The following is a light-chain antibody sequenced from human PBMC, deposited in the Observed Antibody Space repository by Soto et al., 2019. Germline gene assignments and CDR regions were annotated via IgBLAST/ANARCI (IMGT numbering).Light chain of an antibody. Sequence: NFMLTQPHSVSESPGKTVTISCTGSSGSVASNYVQWYQQRPGSAPTTVIYEDNQRPSGVPDRFSGSIDNSSNSASLTISGLKTEDEADYYCQSYDSSRWVFGGGTQLTVL. V-gene: IGLV6-57*02. CDR1: SGSVASNY. CDR2: EDN. J-gene: IGLJ3*02. CDR3: QSYDSSRWV.